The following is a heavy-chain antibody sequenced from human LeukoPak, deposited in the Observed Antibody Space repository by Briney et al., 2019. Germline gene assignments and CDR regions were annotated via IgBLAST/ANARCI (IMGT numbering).Heavy chain of an antibody. CDR1: GFTFNKYW. V-gene: IGHV3-7*03. Sequence: GGSLRLSCAASGFTFNKYWMSWVRQAPGKGLEWVANIKQDGSEKFYVDSVKGRFTISRDNAKNSLYLQMNSLRAEDTALYYCAKDDSPNSSGWYGVFDYWGQGTLVTVSS. CDR2: IKQDGSEK. J-gene: IGHJ4*02. CDR3: AKDDSPNSSGWYGVFDY. D-gene: IGHD6-19*01.